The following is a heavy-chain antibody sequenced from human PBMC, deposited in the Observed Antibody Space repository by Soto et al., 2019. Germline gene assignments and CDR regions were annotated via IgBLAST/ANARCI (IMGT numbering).Heavy chain of an antibody. CDR1: GYTFTSYD. CDR2: MNPNSGNT. J-gene: IGHJ6*02. Sequence: QVQLVQSGAEVKKPGASVKVSCKASGYTFTSYDINWVRQATGQGLEWMGWMNPNSGNTGYAQKFQGRVTMTRNNSITTAYMERSILRSQNTAVYYCARDLVGWLDVWGQATTVTVSS. CDR3: ARDLVGWLDV. D-gene: IGHD2-8*02. V-gene: IGHV1-8*01.